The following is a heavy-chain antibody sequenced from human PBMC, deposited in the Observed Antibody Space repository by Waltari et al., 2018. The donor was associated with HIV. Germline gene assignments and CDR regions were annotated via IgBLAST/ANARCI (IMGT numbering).Heavy chain of an antibody. J-gene: IGHJ4*02. CDR1: DFSISSGHY. Sequence: QVQLQESGPGLVKPSDTLSLTCAVSDFSISSGHYWGWIRQSPGKGLEWIGSVFHSGSTVYKPSFKSRVSMSVDTSKNQFSLKLTSVTAADTAVYYCARQPAPDSTWFQIYFDYWGQGTVVTVSS. CDR3: ARQPAPDSTWFQIYFDY. CDR2: VFHSGST. D-gene: IGHD6-13*01. V-gene: IGHV4-38-2*01.